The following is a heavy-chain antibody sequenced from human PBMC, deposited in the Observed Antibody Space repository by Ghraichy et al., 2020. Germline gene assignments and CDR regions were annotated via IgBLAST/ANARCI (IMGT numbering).Heavy chain of an antibody. Sequence: GGSLRLSCAASGFTFSSYGMYWVRQAPGKGLEWVAVIWYDGSNKYYADSVKGRFTISRDNSKNTLYLQMNSLRAEDTAVYYCVKVAAAGTVYYGMDVWGQGTTVTVSS. CDR3: VKVAAAGTVYYGMDV. D-gene: IGHD6-13*01. V-gene: IGHV3-33*08. CDR1: GFTFSSYG. CDR2: IWYDGSNK. J-gene: IGHJ6*02.